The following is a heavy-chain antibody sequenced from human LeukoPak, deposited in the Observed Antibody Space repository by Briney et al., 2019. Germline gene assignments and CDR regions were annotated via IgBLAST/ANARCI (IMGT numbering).Heavy chain of an antibody. CDR3: AKGRHSGYGPPHLFYYYYMDV. Sequence: PGGSLRLSCAASGFTVSSNYMTWVRQAPGKGLEWVSFLYSGAGIYYADYVKGRFTNARDNSQHTLCLQINSLRDEDTDVYYCAKGRHSGYGPPHLFYYYYMDVWGKGTTVSISS. J-gene: IGHJ6*03. CDR1: GFTVSSNY. CDR2: LYSGAGI. D-gene: IGHD5-12*01. V-gene: IGHV3-53*05.